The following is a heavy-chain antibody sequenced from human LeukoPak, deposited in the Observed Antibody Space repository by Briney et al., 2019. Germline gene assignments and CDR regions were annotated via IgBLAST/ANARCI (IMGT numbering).Heavy chain of an antibody. CDR2: VYYSGST. Sequence: PSETLSLTCTVSGGSISSSSYYWGWIRQPPGKGLEWIGSVYYSGSTYYNPSLKSRVTISVDTSKNQFSLKLSSVTAADTAVYYCASSEATFDYWGQGTLVTVSS. CDR3: ASSEATFDY. V-gene: IGHV4-39*07. J-gene: IGHJ4*02. CDR1: GGSISSSSYY.